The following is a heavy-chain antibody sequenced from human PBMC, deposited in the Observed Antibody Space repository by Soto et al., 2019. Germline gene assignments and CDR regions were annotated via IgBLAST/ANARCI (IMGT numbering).Heavy chain of an antibody. J-gene: IGHJ5*01. D-gene: IGHD4-17*01. CDR3: GPNYFYGDYDLWFDS. CDR2: ISSSSSTI. CDR1: GFSFVNYA. V-gene: IGHV3-48*01. Sequence: PGGSLRLSCAASGFSFVNYAMSWVRQSPKKGLEWVSYISSSSSTIYYADSVKGRFTISRDNAKNSLYLQMNSMRAEDTAVYYCGPNYFYGDYDLWFDSWGQGTLVTVSS.